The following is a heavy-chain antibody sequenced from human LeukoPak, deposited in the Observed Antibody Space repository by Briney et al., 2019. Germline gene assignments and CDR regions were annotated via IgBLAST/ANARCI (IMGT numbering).Heavy chain of an antibody. CDR2: ISSSSSYI. J-gene: IGHJ4*02. V-gene: IGHV3-21*01. CDR1: GFTFSNYD. CDR3: ARGEEKATITALDS. Sequence: RPGGSLRLSCAASGFTFSNYDMHWVRQAPGKGLEWVSAISSSSSYIYYADSIKGRFTISRDNAENSLYLQMNGLRAVDTAVYFCARGEEKATITALDSWGQGTLVTVSS. D-gene: IGHD5-24*01.